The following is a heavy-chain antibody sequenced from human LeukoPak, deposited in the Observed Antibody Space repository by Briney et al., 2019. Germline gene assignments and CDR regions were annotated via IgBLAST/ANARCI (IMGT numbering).Heavy chain of an antibody. CDR1: GYTFTGYY. V-gene: IGHV1-2*02. D-gene: IGHD3-10*01. J-gene: IGHJ3*02. CDR3: ARALWPAKDAFDI. CDR2: INPNSGGT. Sequence: ASVKVSCKASGYTFTGYYMHWVRQAPGQGLEWMGWINPNSGGTNYAQKFQGRVTMTRDTSISTAYMELSRLRSDDTAVYYCARALWPAKDAFDIWGQGTMVTVSS.